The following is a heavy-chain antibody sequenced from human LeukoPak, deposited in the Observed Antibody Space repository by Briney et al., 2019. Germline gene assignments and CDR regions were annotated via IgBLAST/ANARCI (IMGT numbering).Heavy chain of an antibody. CDR3: AKDTYSSSWYVFNY. CDR2: ISWNSGSI. D-gene: IGHD6-13*01. Sequence: GGSLRLSCAASGFTFDDYAMHWVRQAPGKGLEWVSGISWNSGSIGYADSVKGRFTISRDNAKNSLYLQMNSLRAEDTALYYCAKDTYSSSWYVFNYWGQGTLVTVSS. CDR1: GFTFDDYA. V-gene: IGHV3-9*01. J-gene: IGHJ4*02.